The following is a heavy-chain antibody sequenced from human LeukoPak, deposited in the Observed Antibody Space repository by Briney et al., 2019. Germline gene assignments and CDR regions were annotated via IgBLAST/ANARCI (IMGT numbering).Heavy chain of an antibody. D-gene: IGHD3-10*01. Sequence: GKSLRLSCVASGFSFSDSVIHWVRQAPGKGLEWVAVISHDVKTTYYADSAKGRFTISRDNSRDTVFLQMNRLRPEDTAVYYCVKEAYYGWGSSPTFYFDYWGQGTRVTVSS. CDR3: VKEAYYGWGSSPTFYFDY. J-gene: IGHJ4*02. CDR2: ISHDVKTT. CDR1: GFSFSDSV. V-gene: IGHV3-30*04.